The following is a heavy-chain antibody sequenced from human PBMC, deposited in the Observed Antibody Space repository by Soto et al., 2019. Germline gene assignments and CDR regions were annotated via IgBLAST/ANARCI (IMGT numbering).Heavy chain of an antibody. CDR1: GFIFSGSG. CDR2: ISYDGSRT. J-gene: IGHJ5*01. V-gene: IGHV3-30*03. D-gene: IGHD3-22*01. Sequence: QVQLVESGGGVVQPGRSLRLTCAASGFIFSGSGMHWVRQAPGKGLEWVALISYDGSRTYYADSVRDRFTISRDNGQNTLYPQMNSLRAEDTAVYFCARWVGGSMYDNSGKYDSWGQGTLVIVSS. CDR3: ARWVGGSMYDNSGKYDS.